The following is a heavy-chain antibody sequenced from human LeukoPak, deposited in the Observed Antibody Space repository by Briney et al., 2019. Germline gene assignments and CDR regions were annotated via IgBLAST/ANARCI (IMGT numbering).Heavy chain of an antibody. CDR3: ATSPYYFYMDV. Sequence: SETLSLTCSVSGASISSGSYFWTWIRQPAGKGLEWIGRIHTTGSTNYNPSLTSRVTISMDASKNQFSLNLSSVTAADTAVYYCATSPYYFYMDVWGKGTSVIVSS. CDR2: IHTTGST. J-gene: IGHJ6*03. V-gene: IGHV4-61*02. CDR1: GASISSGSYF.